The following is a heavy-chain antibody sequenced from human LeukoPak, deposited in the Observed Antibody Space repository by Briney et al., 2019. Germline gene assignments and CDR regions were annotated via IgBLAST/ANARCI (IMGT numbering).Heavy chain of an antibody. CDR1: GGSISSSSYY. CDR2: IYYSGST. Sequence: SETLSLTCTVSGGSISSSSYYWNWIRQPPGKGLEWIGYIYYSGSTNYNPSLKSRVTISVDTSKNQFSLKLSSVTAADTAVYYCARHPSSGWPFDYWGQGTLVTVSS. V-gene: IGHV4-61*05. J-gene: IGHJ4*02. CDR3: ARHPSSGWPFDY. D-gene: IGHD6-19*01.